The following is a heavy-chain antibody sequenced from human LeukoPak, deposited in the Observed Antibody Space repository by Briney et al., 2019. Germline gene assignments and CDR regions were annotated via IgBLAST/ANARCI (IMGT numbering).Heavy chain of an antibody. CDR2: VYYTGSP. V-gene: IGHV4-59*01. Sequence: SETLSLTCTGPGRSMSNYYGAWIRQPPGKGLEWIGYVYYTGSPNYNPSLKSRVTISIDTAKNQFYLKLTSVTAADTAAYYEARRRTRPEAFDIWGQGTVVTVSS. J-gene: IGHJ3*02. D-gene: IGHD3/OR15-3a*01. CDR3: ARRRTRPEAFDI. CDR1: GRSMSNYY.